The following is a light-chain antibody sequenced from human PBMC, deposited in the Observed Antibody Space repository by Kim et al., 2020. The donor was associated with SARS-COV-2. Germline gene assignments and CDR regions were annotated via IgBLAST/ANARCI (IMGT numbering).Light chain of an antibody. CDR2: GAS. V-gene: IGKV3-15*01. CDR1: QSVSSN. CDR3: QQYNNWPRT. J-gene: IGKJ2*01. Sequence: EIVMTQSPATLSVSPGERATLSCRASQSVSSNLAWYQQKPGQAPRLLIYGASTRATGITARFSGSGSGTEFTLTISSLQSEDFAVYYCQQYNNWPRTFGQGTKLEI.